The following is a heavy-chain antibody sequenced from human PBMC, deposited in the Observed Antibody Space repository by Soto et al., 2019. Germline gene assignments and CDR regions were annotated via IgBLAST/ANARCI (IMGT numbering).Heavy chain of an antibody. D-gene: IGHD3-22*01. Sequence: GGSLRLSCAASAFTFSDYYMNWIRQAPGKGLEWVSAISNGGGTTYYADSVKGRFTISRDNSKNTLYLQMNSLRAEDTAVYYCAKNPGYYYDSTGYHFDYWGQGTLVTVSS. CDR3: AKNPGYYYDSTGYHFDY. J-gene: IGHJ4*02. CDR1: AFTFSDYY. V-gene: IGHV3-23*01. CDR2: ISNGGGTT.